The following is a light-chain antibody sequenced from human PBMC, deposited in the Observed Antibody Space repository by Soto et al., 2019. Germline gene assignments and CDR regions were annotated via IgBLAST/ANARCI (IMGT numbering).Light chain of an antibody. CDR1: SSNIGAGYD. J-gene: IGLJ2*01. V-gene: IGLV1-40*01. CDR3: QSYDSSLSGSV. CDR2: GNN. Sequence: QSVLTQPPSVSGAPGQRVTISCTGSSSNIGAGYDVHWYQQLPGTAPKLLMYGNNNRPSGVPDGFSGSKSGTSASLAITGLQAEDEADYYCQSYDSSLSGSVFGGGTKLTVL.